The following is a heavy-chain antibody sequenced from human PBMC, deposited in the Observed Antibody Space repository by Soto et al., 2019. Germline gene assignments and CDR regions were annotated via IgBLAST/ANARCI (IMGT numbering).Heavy chain of an antibody. CDR1: GYTFTSYG. Sequence: QVQLVQSGAEVKKPGASVKVSCKASGYTFTSYGISWVRQAPGQGLEWMGWISAYNGDTNYAQKLQGRGTMTTDTSMTKAYMELRSRASDDTAVYYCAMHNWISQPYMAGWGKGTTVTVSS. CDR2: ISAYNGDT. V-gene: IGHV1-18*01. CDR3: AMHNWISQPYMAG. D-gene: IGHD1-20*01. J-gene: IGHJ6*03.